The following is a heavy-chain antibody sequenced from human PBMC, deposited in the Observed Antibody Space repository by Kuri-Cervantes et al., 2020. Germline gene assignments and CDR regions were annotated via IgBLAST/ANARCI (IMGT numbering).Heavy chain of an antibody. CDR2: IIPIFGTA. Sequence: SVKVSCKASGYTFTGYYMHWVRQAPGQGLEWMGGIIPIFGTANYAQKFQGRVTITADKSTSTAYMELSSLRSEDTAVYYCARVSGYCSGGSCYPAFDIWGQGTMVTVSS. V-gene: IGHV1-69*06. J-gene: IGHJ3*02. D-gene: IGHD2-15*01. CDR1: GYTFTGYY. CDR3: ARVSGYCSGGSCYPAFDI.